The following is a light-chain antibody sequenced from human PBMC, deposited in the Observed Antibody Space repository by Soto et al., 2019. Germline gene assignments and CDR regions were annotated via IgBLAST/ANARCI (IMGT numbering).Light chain of an antibody. CDR1: SSKIGAGYD. Sequence: QSVLAQPPSVSGSPGQKVTISCTWISSKIGAGYDLHWYQQLPGTAPKLLLYGNSNRPSGVPDRFSGSKSGTSATLGITGLQTGDEADYYCGTWDSSLSAGVFGGGTKVTVL. CDR3: GTWDSSLSAGV. J-gene: IGLJ3*02. CDR2: GNS. V-gene: IGLV1-40*01.